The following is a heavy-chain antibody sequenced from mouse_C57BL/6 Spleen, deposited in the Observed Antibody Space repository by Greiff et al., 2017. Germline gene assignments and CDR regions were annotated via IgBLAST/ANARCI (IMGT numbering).Heavy chain of an antibody. V-gene: IGHV1-69*01. J-gene: IGHJ1*03. CDR3: ASGLYGNWYFDF. Sequence: QVQLQQPGAELVMPGASVKLSCKASGYTFTSYWMHWVKQRPGQGLEWIGEVDPADSYTNYNQKFKGKSTLTVDKTSSTAYMQLISLASEDSAVYSRASGLYGNWYFDFWGTGTTVTVSS. CDR2: VDPADSYT. D-gene: IGHD1-1*01. CDR1: GYTFTSYW.